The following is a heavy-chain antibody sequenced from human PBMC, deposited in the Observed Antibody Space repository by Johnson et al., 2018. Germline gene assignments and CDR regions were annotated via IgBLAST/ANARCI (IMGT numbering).Heavy chain of an antibody. CDR2: ISWNSGRI. CDR3: AKDKGTDYYFYYMDV. CDR1: GFTFEDYA. Sequence: VQLVECGGGLVQPGRSLRLCCAASGFTFEDYAMHWVRQAPGKGLEWVSGISWNSGRIGYADSVKGRFTISRDNAKNALYLQMNSLRGEDTALYYCAKDKGTDYYFYYMDVWGKGTTVTVSS. V-gene: IGHV3-9*01. J-gene: IGHJ6*03.